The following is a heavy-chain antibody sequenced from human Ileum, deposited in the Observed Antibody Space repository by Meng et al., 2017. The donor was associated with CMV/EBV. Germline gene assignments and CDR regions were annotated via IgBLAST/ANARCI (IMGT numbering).Heavy chain of an antibody. CDR1: GGSISRYY. CDR3: ASGSPQLGYV. J-gene: IGHJ4*02. D-gene: IGHD1-1*01. CDR2: IYYSWGT. V-gene: IGHV4-59*01. Sequence: QVQLQESGPGLVTPSDTLSLSCTVSGGSISRYYWNWIRQPPGKGLDCIVYIYYSWGTNYSSSLRSRLTISLDTSKNQFSLRLSSVTAADTAVYYCASGSPQLGYVWGQGTLVTVSS.